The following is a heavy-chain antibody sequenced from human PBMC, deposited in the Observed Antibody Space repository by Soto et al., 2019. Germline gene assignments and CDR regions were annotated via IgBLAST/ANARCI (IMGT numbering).Heavy chain of an antibody. D-gene: IGHD3-10*01. CDR2: IYYSGST. V-gene: IGHV4-4*02. Sequence: SETLSLTCAVSGGSISSSNWWSWVRQPPGKGLEWIGYIYYSGSTYYNPSLKSRVTISVDTSNNQFSLKLTSVTAADTAMYYCARYYYGSGSYQDYWGQGTLVTVSS. CDR3: ARYYYGSGSYQDY. J-gene: IGHJ4*02. CDR1: GGSISSSNW.